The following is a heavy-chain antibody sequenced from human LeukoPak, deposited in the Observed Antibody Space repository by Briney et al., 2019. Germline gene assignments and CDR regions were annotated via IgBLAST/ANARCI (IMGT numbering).Heavy chain of an antibody. CDR3: ARDRSLHYFDY. V-gene: IGHV3-33*01. D-gene: IGHD5/OR15-5a*01. Sequence: PGGSLRLSCAVSGFTFRNAGMHWVRQAPGQGLEWVAIIYYDGSNQFYADSVKGRFTVSRDNSKNTLFLQMNSLRAEDTAVYYCARDRSLHYFDYWGQGTLVTVSS. CDR2: IYYDGSNQ. J-gene: IGHJ4*02. CDR1: GFTFRNAG.